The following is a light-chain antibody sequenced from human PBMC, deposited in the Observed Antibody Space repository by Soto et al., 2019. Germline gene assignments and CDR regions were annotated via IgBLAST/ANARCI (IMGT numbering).Light chain of an antibody. J-gene: IGLJ3*02. CDR1: SSDVGGYNY. V-gene: IGLV2-14*01. CDR2: DVS. CDR3: SSYTSSSTPNWV. Sequence: QSALTQPASVSGSPGQSITISCTGTSSDVGGYNYVSWYQQHPGKAPKLMIYDVSNRPSGVSNRFSGSKSGNTASLTISGLQAVDEADYYCSSYTSSSTPNWVFGGGTKLTVL.